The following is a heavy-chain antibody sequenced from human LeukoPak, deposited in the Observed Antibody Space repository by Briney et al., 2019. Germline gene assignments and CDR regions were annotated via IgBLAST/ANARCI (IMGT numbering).Heavy chain of an antibody. Sequence: GGSLRLSCAASGFRFDDYSMSWVRQTPGKGLEWVANIKQDGSEKYYVDSVKGRFTISRDNAKNSLYLQMNSLRAEDTAVYYCAREALVGATSFGYAFDIWGQGTMVTVSS. J-gene: IGHJ3*02. D-gene: IGHD1-26*01. CDR2: IKQDGSEK. CDR3: AREALVGATSFGYAFDI. V-gene: IGHV3-7*01. CDR1: GFRFDDYS.